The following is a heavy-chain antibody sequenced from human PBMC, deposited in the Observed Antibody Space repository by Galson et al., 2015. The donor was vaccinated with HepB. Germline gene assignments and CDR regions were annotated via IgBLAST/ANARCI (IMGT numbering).Heavy chain of an antibody. CDR2: INITGDT. Sequence: SLRLSCAVSGFNFSDYDMHWVRQAPGKGLEWLSAINITGDTYYPGSVKGRFTISRENAKNSLYLQMNSLRAGDTAVYHCARAVGDFWSVSYLYYLDYWGQGTLVTVSS. CDR3: ARAVGDFWSVSYLYYLDY. J-gene: IGHJ4*02. CDR1: GFNFSDYD. V-gene: IGHV3-13*01. D-gene: IGHD3-3*01.